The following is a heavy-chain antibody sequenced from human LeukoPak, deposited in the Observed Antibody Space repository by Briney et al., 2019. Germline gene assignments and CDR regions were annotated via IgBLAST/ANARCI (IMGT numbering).Heavy chain of an antibody. J-gene: IGHJ4*02. D-gene: IGHD3-3*01. V-gene: IGHV1-24*01. CDR2: FDPEDGET. Sequence: GASVKVSCKVSGCTLTELSMHWVRQAPGKGLEWMGGFDPEDGETIYAQKFQGRVTMTEDTSTDTAYMELSSLRSEDTAVYYCATAHSVHWYDFWSGYYYYFDYWGQGTLVTVSP. CDR3: ATAHSVHWYDFWSGYYYYFDY. CDR1: GCTLTELS.